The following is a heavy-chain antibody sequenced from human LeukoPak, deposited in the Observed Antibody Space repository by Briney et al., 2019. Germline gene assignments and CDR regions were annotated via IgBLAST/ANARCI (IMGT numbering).Heavy chain of an antibody. V-gene: IGHV3-74*01. J-gene: IGHJ4*02. CDR1: GFTFSNYW. CDR2: INSDGSST. CDR3: ARDASVVVPAAGFGY. Sequence: GGSLRLSCAASGFTFSNYWMHWFGQAPGKGLVWFSRINSDGSSTSYADSVKGRFTISRDNAKNTLYLQMNSLRAEDTAVYYCARDASVVVPAAGFGYWGQGTLVTVSS. D-gene: IGHD2-2*01.